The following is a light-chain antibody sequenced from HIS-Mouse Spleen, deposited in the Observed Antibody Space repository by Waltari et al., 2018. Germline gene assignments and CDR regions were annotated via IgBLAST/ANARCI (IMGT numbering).Light chain of an antibody. V-gene: IGLV2-23*01. CDR1: SSAVGTYNL. J-gene: IGLJ3*02. CDR2: ECS. Sequence: QSALTQPASVSGSPGQSITITCPGTSSAVGTYNLVSCYQQNPGKAPKLLIYECSKRPSGVSNRFSGSKSGNTASLTISGLQAEEEADYYCCSYAGIPWVFGGGTKLTVL. CDR3: CSYAGIPWV.